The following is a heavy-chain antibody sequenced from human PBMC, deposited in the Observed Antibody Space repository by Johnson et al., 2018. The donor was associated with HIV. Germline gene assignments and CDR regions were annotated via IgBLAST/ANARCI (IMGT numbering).Heavy chain of an antibody. Sequence: VQLVESGGGVVQPGGSLTLSCAASGFSFSSYGMHWVRQAPGKGLEWVANIKQDGSEKYYVDSVKGRFTISRDNAKNSLYLQMNSLRAEDTAVYYCAGYSSSWYWGIDIWGQGTMVTVSS. D-gene: IGHD6-13*01. J-gene: IGHJ3*02. CDR3: AGYSSSWYWGIDI. CDR2: IKQDGSEK. V-gene: IGHV3-7*03. CDR1: GFSFSSYG.